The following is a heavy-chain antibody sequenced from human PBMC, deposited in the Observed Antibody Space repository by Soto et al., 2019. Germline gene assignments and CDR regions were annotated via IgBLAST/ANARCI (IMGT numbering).Heavy chain of an antibody. D-gene: IGHD3-10*01. CDR3: ETQPGGGGY. CDR1: GFTVSNNY. J-gene: IGHJ4*02. Sequence: EVQLVESGGGLIQPGGSLRLSCAVSGFTVSNNYMSWVRQAPGKGLEGVSVIYSGGYTAYGDSVKGRFTISRDNSKNTLFFQMHSPGPADSAVFYWETQPGGGGYWGQGTLVTVSS. CDR2: IYSGGYT. V-gene: IGHV3-53*01.